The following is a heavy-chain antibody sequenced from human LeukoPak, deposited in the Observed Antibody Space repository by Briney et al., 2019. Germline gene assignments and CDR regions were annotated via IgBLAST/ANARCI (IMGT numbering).Heavy chain of an antibody. J-gene: IGHJ6*02. CDR1: GGSISSYY. CDR2: IYTSGST. V-gene: IGHV4-4*07. Sequence: SETLSPTCTVSGGSISSYYWSWIRQPAGKGLEWIGRIYTSGSTNYNPSLKSRVTMSVDTSKNQFSLKLSSVTAADTAVYYCARDPNSYGYYYYYGMDVWGQGTTVTVSS. D-gene: IGHD5-18*01. CDR3: ARDPNSYGYYYYYGMDV.